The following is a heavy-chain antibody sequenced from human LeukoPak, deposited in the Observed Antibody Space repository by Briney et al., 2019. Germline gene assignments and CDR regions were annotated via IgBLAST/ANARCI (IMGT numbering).Heavy chain of an antibody. CDR3: ARDASYYYDSSGYPDAFDT. CDR1: GFTFSSYG. Sequence: GGTLRLSCAASGFTFSSYGMSWVRQAPGKGLEWVSAISGSGGSTYYADSVKGRFTVSRDNAKNSLFLQMNSLRAEDTAVYYCARDASYYYDSSGYPDAFDTWGQGTMVTVSS. CDR2: ISGSGGST. J-gene: IGHJ3*02. V-gene: IGHV3-23*01. D-gene: IGHD3-22*01.